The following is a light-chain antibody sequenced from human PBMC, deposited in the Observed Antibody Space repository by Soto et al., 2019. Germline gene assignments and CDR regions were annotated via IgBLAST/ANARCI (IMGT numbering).Light chain of an antibody. CDR3: QQYGSSPLT. CDR1: QSVSSSY. Sequence: EIVLTQSPGTLSLSPGERATLSCRASQSVSSSYLAWHQQKPGQAPRLLIYGASSRATGIPDRFSGSGSGTDFTLTISRLEREDFAVYYCQQYGSSPLTFGGGTKVEIK. V-gene: IGKV3-20*01. J-gene: IGKJ4*01. CDR2: GAS.